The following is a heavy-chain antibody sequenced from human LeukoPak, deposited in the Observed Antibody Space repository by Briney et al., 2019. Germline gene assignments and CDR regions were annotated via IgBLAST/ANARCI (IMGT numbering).Heavy chain of an antibody. CDR3: AKGVPAAMHYFQH. CDR2: ISWNSGSI. Sequence: PGGSLRLSCAASGFTFDDYAMHWVRQAPGKGLEWVSGISWNSGSIGYADSVKGRFTISRDNSKNTLYLQMNSLRAEDTAVYYCAKGVPAAMHYFQHWGQGTLVTVSS. CDR1: GFTFDDYA. V-gene: IGHV3-9*01. J-gene: IGHJ1*01. D-gene: IGHD2-2*01.